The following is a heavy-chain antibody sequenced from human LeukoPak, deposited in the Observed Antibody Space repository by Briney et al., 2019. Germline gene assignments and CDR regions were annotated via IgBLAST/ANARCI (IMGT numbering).Heavy chain of an antibody. V-gene: IGHV3-30*03. Sequence: GGSLRLSCATSGFTFSAYYMHWVRQAPGKGLEWVAVISYDGSNKYYADSVKGRFTISRDNSKNTLYLQMNSLRAEDTAVYYCARPVIVGATGGAFDIWGQGTMVTVSS. CDR2: ISYDGSNK. CDR1: GFTFSAYY. D-gene: IGHD1-26*01. J-gene: IGHJ3*02. CDR3: ARPVIVGATGGAFDI.